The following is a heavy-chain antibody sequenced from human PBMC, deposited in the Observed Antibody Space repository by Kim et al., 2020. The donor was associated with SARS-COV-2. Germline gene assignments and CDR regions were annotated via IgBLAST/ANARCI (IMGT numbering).Heavy chain of an antibody. CDR1: GFTFSSYA. CDR2: ISYDGSNK. V-gene: IGHV3-30*04. D-gene: IGHD6-19*01. CDR3: ARTTGYSSGQYYYYYGMDV. Sequence: GSLRLSCAASGFTFSSYAMHWVRQAPGKGLEWVAVISYDGSNKYYADSVKGRFTISRDNSKNTLYLQMNSLRAEDTAVYYCARTTGYSSGQYYYYYGMDVWGQGTTVTVSS. J-gene: IGHJ6*02.